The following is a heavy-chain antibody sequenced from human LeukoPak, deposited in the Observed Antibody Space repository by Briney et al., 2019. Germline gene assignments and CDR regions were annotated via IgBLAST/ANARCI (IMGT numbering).Heavy chain of an antibody. J-gene: IGHJ4*02. V-gene: IGHV3-23*01. D-gene: IGHD1-26*01. CDR1: GFSFSSCA. CDR2: ISGGGRLT. CDR3: AKRVTATTGFYFDS. Sequence: GGSLRLSCVGSGFSFSSCAMSWVRQGPGRGLELVSTISGGGRLTYYADSVKGRFTISRDDSKNMQFLEMSSLRPEDTAVYFCAKRVTATTGFYFDSWGQGALVTVSA.